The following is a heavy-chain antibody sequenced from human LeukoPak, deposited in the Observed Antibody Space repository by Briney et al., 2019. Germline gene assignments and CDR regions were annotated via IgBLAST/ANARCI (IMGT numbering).Heavy chain of an antibody. CDR1: GFTFSSYG. J-gene: IGHJ5*02. V-gene: IGHV3-23*01. CDR3: ARSLSNIAARSYWFDP. D-gene: IGHD6-6*01. Sequence: GGSLRLSCAASGFTFSSYGMSWVRRAPGKGLEWVSAIGPTSEITYYADSVKGRFTISRDNSNNVLYLQMNSLRADDTAIYYCARSLSNIAARSYWFDPWGQGTQVTVSS. CDR2: IGPTSEIT.